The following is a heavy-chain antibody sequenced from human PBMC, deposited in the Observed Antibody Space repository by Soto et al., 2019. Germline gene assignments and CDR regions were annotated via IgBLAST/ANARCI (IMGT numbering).Heavy chain of an antibody. Sequence: EVQLLESGGGLVQPGGSLRLACASSGFTFSSYAMSWVRQAPGKGLEWVSAISGSGGSTYYADSVKGRFTISRDNSMNTLYLQRNSLRAEDTAVYYCAKGGAQLLYYNWFDPWGQGTLVTVSS. CDR3: AKGGAQLLYYNWFDP. CDR2: ISGSGGST. V-gene: IGHV3-23*01. D-gene: IGHD2-2*02. J-gene: IGHJ5*02. CDR1: GFTFSSYA.